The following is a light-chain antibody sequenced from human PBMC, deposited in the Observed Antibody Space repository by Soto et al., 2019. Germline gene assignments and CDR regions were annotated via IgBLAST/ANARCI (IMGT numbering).Light chain of an antibody. J-gene: IGKJ5*01. CDR3: QQYHSTPIT. V-gene: IGKV4-1*01. CDR2: WAS. CDR1: QSVLYSSANKDY. Sequence: DIVMTQSPDSLAVSLGERASTNCTPSQSVLYSSANKDYIAWYQQKPGQPPKLLIYWASTRQSGVPERFSGSGSGTDFTLTITSLQAGDVAVYYCQQYHSTPITFGQGTRLEIK.